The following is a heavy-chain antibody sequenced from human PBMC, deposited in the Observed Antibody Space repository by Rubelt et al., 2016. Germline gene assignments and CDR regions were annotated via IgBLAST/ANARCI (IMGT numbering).Heavy chain of an antibody. V-gene: IGHV3-49*02. Sequence: VGFIRSKAYGGTTEYAASVKGRFTISRDDSKSIAYLQMNSLKTEDTAVYYCTRAHITMVRGVFDYWGQGTLVTVSS. CDR2: IRSKAYGGTT. J-gene: IGHJ4*02. D-gene: IGHD3-10*01. CDR3: TRAHITMVRGVFDY.